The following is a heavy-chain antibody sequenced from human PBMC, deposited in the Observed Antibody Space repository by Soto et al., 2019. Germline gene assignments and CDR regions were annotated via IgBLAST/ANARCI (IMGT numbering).Heavy chain of an antibody. V-gene: IGHV3-74*01. D-gene: IGHD3-16*02. CDR1: GFTFTNYW. Sequence: EVQVVESGGTLVQPEGSLRLSCAAAGFTFTNYWMHWVRQAPGKGLVWVSRINGDGSNAFYADSVKGRFTISRDNAKNTVYLNMNDPGAEDSAIYYGARGIGYRRGVDVWGQGTPVTVSS. CDR2: INGDGSNA. J-gene: IGHJ6*02. CDR3: ARGIGYRRGVDV.